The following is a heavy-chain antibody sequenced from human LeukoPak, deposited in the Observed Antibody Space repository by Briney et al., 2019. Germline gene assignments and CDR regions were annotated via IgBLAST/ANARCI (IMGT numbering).Heavy chain of an antibody. CDR3: ARDGGSAMPFDY. D-gene: IGHD2-2*01. CDR1: GFTFSTYW. CDR2: IKQDGSEK. V-gene: IGHV3-7*01. Sequence: GGSLRLSCAASGFTFSTYWMSWVRQAPGKGLEWVANIKQDGSEKYYVDSVKGRFTISRDNAKNSVYLQMNSLRAEDAAVYYCARDGGSAMPFDYWGQGTLVTVSS. J-gene: IGHJ4*02.